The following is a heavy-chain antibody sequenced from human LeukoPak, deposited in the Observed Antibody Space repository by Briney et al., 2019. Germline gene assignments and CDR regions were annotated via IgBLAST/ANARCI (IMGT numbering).Heavy chain of an antibody. CDR1: GGSFSGYY. V-gene: IGHV4-59*08. CDR2: IYYSGST. CDR3: ARQCFYGMDV. D-gene: IGHD3-16*01. J-gene: IGHJ6*02. Sequence: SETLSLTCAVYGGSFSGYYWSWIRQPPGKGLEWIGYIYYSGSTNYNPSLKSRVTISVDTSKNQFSLKLSSVTAADTAVYYCARQCFYGMDVWGQGTTVTVSS.